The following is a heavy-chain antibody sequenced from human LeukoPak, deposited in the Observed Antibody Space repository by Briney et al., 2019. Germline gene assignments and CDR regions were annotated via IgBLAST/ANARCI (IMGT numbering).Heavy chain of an antibody. V-gene: IGHV1-69*05. D-gene: IGHD2-8*01. Sequence: ASVKVSCKASGGTFSSYAISWVRQAPGQGLEWMGGIIPIFGTANYAQKFQGRVTITTDESTSTAYMELSSLRSEDTAVYYCARSSLGYCTNGVCFPFDYWGQGTLVTVSS. CDR1: GGTFSSYA. CDR2: IIPIFGTA. J-gene: IGHJ4*02. CDR3: ARSSLGYCTNGVCFPFDY.